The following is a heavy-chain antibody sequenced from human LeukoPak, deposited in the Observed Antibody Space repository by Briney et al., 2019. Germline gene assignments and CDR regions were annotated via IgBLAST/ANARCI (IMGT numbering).Heavy chain of an antibody. D-gene: IGHD3-22*01. J-gene: IGHJ5*01. Sequence: GGSLRLSCAASGFTFNIYAMSWVRQTPGEGLEWVSSITSISDGTFYADSVKGRFTISRDNSKRTLYLQMNSLRAEDTALYYCVKDRPKYFGWNGHYYTRNGDSWGQGTLVTVSS. V-gene: IGHV3-23*01. CDR1: GFTFNIYA. CDR2: ITSISDGT. CDR3: VKDRPKYFGWNGHYYTRNGDS.